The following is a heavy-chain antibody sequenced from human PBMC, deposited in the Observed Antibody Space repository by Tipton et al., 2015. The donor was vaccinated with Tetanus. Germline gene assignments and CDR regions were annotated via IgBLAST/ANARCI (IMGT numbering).Heavy chain of an antibody. V-gene: IGHV3-53*01. CDR1: GFTSKSHY. D-gene: IGHD6-19*01. J-gene: IGHJ4*02. CDR2: MYSGGDT. CDR3: VRDGGSSGWLAY. Sequence: SLRLSCAASGFTSKSHYMHWVRQAPGKGLEWVSVMYSGGDTYHVDSVKGRFSISRDNAKNTLYLQMNSLRVEDTAVYYCVRDGGSSGWLAYWGQGTLVTVSS.